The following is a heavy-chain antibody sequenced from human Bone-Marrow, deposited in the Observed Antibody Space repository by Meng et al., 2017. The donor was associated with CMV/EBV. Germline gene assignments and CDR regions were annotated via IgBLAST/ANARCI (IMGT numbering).Heavy chain of an antibody. Sequence: ASVKVSCKASGYTFTSYYMNWVRQAPGQGLEWMGIINPSGVSTSYAQKFQGRVTMTRDTSTSIVYMELSSLRSEDPAVYYCARGGLWFGELFGVGNWFDPWGQGTLVTVSS. CDR2: INPSGVST. D-gene: IGHD3-10*01. V-gene: IGHV1-46*01. CDR3: ARGGLWFGELFGVGNWFDP. J-gene: IGHJ5*02. CDR1: GYTFTSYY.